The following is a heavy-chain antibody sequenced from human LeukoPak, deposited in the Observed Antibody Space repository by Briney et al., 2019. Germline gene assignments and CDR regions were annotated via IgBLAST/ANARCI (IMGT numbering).Heavy chain of an antibody. Sequence: PGGSLRLSCAASGFTFSSYGMHWVRQAPGKGLEWVAVIWYDGSNKYYADSVKGRFTISRDNSKNTLYLQMNSLRAEDTAVYYCARGKVRGLSFNWFDPWGQGTLVTVSS. CDR2: IWYDGSNK. CDR1: GFTFSSYG. V-gene: IGHV3-33*01. J-gene: IGHJ5*02. D-gene: IGHD3-10*01. CDR3: ARGKVRGLSFNWFDP.